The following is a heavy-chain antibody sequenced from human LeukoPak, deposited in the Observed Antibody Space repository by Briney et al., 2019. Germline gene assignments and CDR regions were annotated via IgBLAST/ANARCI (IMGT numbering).Heavy chain of an antibody. CDR3: HSSRRYYYDSSGSYAFDI. V-gene: IGHV4-30-4*08. D-gene: IGHD3-22*01. Sequence: SETLSLTCTVSGGSISSGDYYWSWIRQPPGKGLEWIEYIYYSGSTYYNPSLKSRVTISVDTSKNQFSLKLSSVTAADTAVYYCHSSRRYYYDSSGSYAFDIWGQVTMVTVSS. J-gene: IGHJ3*02. CDR2: IYYSGST. CDR1: GGSISSGDYY.